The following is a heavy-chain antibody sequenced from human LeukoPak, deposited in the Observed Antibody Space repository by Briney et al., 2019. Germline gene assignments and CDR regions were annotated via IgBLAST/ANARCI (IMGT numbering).Heavy chain of an antibody. D-gene: IGHD6-6*01. Sequence: AETLSLTCTVSGYSISSGYYWGWIRQPPGKGLEWIGSIYHSGSTYYNPSLKSRVTISVDTSKNQFSLKLSSVTAADTAMYYCARHSSSSVDYWGQGTLVTVSS. CDR2: IYHSGST. J-gene: IGHJ4*02. CDR3: ARHSSSSVDY. V-gene: IGHV4-38-2*02. CDR1: GYSISSGYY.